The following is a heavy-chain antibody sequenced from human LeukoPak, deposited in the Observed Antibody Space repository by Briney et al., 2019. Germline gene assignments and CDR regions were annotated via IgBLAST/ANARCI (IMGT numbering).Heavy chain of an antibody. CDR3: ARARRNQKGDAAFDI. CDR2: INPNSGGT. D-gene: IGHD1-14*01. J-gene: IGHJ3*02. V-gene: IGHV1-2*02. Sequence: ASVKVSCKASGYTFTGYYMHWVRQAPGQGLEWMGWINPNSGGTNYAQKFQGRVTMTRDTSISTAYMELSRLRSDDTAVYYCARARRNQKGDAAFDIWGQGTMVTVSS. CDR1: GYTFTGYY.